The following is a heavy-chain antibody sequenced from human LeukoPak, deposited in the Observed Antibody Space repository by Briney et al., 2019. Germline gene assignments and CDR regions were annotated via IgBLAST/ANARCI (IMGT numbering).Heavy chain of an antibody. D-gene: IGHD3-22*01. Sequence: GGSLRLSCGASGFIFRNYGMHWVRQAPGKGLQWVAVIYSDGSNRNSADSVRGRFSISRDNSNNALYLQMNSLRADDTAVYYCARGNYYDRSGLDYRGQGTLVTVSS. V-gene: IGHV3-33*01. CDR3: ARGNYYDRSGLDY. CDR1: GFIFRNYG. J-gene: IGHJ4*02. CDR2: IYSDGSNR.